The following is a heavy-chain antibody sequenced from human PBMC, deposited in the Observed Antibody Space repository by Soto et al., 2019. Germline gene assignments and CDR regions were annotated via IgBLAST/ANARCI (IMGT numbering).Heavy chain of an antibody. CDR3: AKASSSGYYGYFDY. V-gene: IGHV3-23*01. D-gene: IGHD3-22*01. Sequence: PGGSMRLSCVASGFTFSSYAVSWVRQAPGKGLEWVSAISGSGGSTYYADSVKGRFTISRDNSKNTLYLQMNSLRAEDTAVYYCAKASSSGYYGYFDYWGQGTLVTVSS. CDR2: ISGSGGST. J-gene: IGHJ4*02. CDR1: GFTFSSYA.